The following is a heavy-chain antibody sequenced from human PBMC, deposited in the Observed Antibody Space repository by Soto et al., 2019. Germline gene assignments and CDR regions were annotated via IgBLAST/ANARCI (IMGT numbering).Heavy chain of an antibody. J-gene: IGHJ4*02. D-gene: IGHD6-25*01. CDR1: GFTFSSYG. CDR2: ISGSGANT. V-gene: IGHV3-23*01. Sequence: EVQLLESGGGLVQPGGSLRLSCAASGFTFSSYGMSWVRQAPGKGLEWVSAISGSGANTYYADSVKGRFTISRENSKNTRYLQMNSRRAEDTAVYYCARLHSSGHDWGQRTLVPVSS. CDR3: ARLHSSGHD.